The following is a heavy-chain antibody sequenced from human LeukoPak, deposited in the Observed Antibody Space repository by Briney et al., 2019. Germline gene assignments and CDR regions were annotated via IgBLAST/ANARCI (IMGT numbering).Heavy chain of an antibody. J-gene: IGHJ4*02. D-gene: IGHD3-9*01. CDR2: ISSSSSYI. CDR3: ARGVYDILTGYLTYFDY. CDR1: GFTFSSYS. V-gene: IGHV3-21*01. Sequence: PGGSLRLSCAASGFTFSSYSMNWVRQAPGKGPEWVSSISSSSSYIYYADSVKGRFTISRDNAKNSLYLQMNSLRAEDTAVYYCARGVYDILTGYLTYFDYWGQGTLVTVSS.